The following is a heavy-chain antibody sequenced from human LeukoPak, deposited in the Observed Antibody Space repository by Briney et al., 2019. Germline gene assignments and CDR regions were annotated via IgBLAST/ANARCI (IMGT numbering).Heavy chain of an antibody. CDR2: ISGSGGST. D-gene: IGHD2-15*01. Sequence: GASLRLSCAASGFTFSSYAMIWVRQAPGKGLEWVSAISGSGGSTYYADSVKGRFTISRDNSKNTLYLQMNSLRAEDTAVYYCAKEWVVAASRRGINWFDPWGQGTLVTVSS. CDR3: AKEWVVAASRRGINWFDP. J-gene: IGHJ5*02. V-gene: IGHV3-23*01. CDR1: GFTFSSYA.